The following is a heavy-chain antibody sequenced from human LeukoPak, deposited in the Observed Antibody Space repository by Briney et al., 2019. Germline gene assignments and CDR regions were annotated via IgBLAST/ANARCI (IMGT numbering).Heavy chain of an antibody. CDR1: GGSISSSSYY. CDR2: IYYSGST. Sequence: PSETLSLTCTVSGGSISSSSYYWGWIRQPPGKGLEWIGSIYYSGSTYYNPSLKSRVTISVDTSKNQFSLKLSSVTAADTAVYYCARVSYYYGSGDYWGQGTLVTVSS. J-gene: IGHJ4*02. V-gene: IGHV4-39*01. D-gene: IGHD3-10*01. CDR3: ARVSYYYGSGDY.